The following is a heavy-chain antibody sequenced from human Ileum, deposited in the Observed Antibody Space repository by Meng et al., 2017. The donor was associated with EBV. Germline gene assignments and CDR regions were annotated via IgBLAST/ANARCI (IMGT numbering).Heavy chain of an antibody. Sequence: QVHLQESGPARVKPSGTLSLTCAVSGDSVSGSDWWSWVRQPPGKGLEWIGEVYHDGATNYHPSLKSRVTISLDKSKNEVNLHLNSLTAADTAVYFCARSSPIVRGLDYWGQGTLVTVSS. CDR3: ARSSPIVRGLDY. CDR2: VYHDGAT. J-gene: IGHJ4*02. V-gene: IGHV4-4*02. D-gene: IGHD3-10*01. CDR1: GDSVSGSDW.